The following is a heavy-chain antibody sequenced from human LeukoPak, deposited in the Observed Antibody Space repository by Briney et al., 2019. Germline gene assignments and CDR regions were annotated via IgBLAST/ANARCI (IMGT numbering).Heavy chain of an antibody. D-gene: IGHD3-16*02. CDR3: AKDLNVWGSYRSTGYFDY. J-gene: IGHJ4*02. CDR2: ISYDGSNK. CDR1: GFTFSSYA. Sequence: TGGSLRLSCAASGFTFSSYAMHWVRQAPGKGLEWVAVISYDGSNKYYADSVKGRFTISRDNSKNTLYLQMNSLRAEDTAVYYCAKDLNVWGSYRSTGYFDYWGQGTLVTVSS. V-gene: IGHV3-30-3*01.